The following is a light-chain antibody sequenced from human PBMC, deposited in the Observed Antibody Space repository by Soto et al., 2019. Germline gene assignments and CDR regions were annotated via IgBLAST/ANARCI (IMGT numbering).Light chain of an antibody. J-gene: IGKJ1*01. V-gene: IGKV1-5*01. CDR2: DAS. CDR1: QSISTW. CDR3: QQYNSYSGGT. Sequence: DIQMTQSPSTLSASVGDRVTITCRASQSISTWLAWYQQKPGKAPKFLIYDASSLESGVPSRFSGSGSGTEFTLTISSLQPDDFATYCCQQYNSYSGGTFGQGTKVEIK.